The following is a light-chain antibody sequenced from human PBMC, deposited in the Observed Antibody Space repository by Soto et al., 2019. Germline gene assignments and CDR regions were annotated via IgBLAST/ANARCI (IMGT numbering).Light chain of an antibody. CDR1: HSITNY. J-gene: IGKJ1*01. V-gene: IGKV1-39*01. CDR2: GVS. Sequence: DVQMTQSPSSLSASVGDRVTITCRTSHSITNYLNWYQQKPGKAPKLMIFGVSILQSGVPSRFSGSGCGSDVTLPISSLQPEDFAIYYCQQTYSTRWTFGQGTKVEIK. CDR3: QQTYSTRWT.